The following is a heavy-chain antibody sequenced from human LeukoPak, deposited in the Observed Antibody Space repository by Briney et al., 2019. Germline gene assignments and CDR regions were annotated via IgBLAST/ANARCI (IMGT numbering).Heavy chain of an antibody. D-gene: IGHD1-26*01. CDR3: ARQYSGSYYRFDY. V-gene: IGHV1-2*02. CDR2: INPNSGGT. Sequence: ASVKVSCKASGYTFTGYYMHWVRQAPGQGLDWMGWINPNSGGTNYAQKFQGRVTMTRDTSISTAYMELSGLRSDDTAVYYCARQYSGSYYRFDYWGQGTLVTVSS. CDR1: GYTFTGYY. J-gene: IGHJ4*02.